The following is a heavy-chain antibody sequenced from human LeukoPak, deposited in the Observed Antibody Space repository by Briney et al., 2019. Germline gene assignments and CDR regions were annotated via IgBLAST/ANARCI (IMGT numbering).Heavy chain of an antibody. CDR1: GHSISSGYYY. CDR2: IYTSGTT. J-gene: IGHJ3*02. CDR3: VLGRVVVGATMAFDI. D-gene: IGHD2-15*01. Sequence: PSETLSLTCTVSGHSISSGYYYWSWIRQPAGKGLEWIGRIYTSGTTNYNPSLKSRVTISVATSKNQFSLKLSSVSAADTAVYYCVLGRVVVGATMAFDIWGQGTMVTVSS. V-gene: IGHV4-61*02.